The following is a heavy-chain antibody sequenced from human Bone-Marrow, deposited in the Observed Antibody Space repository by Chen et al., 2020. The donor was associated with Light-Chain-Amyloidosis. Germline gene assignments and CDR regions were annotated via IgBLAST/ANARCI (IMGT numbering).Heavy chain of an antibody. CDR2: VGTAGDP. CDR1: GFTFSSYD. D-gene: IGHD4-17*01. J-gene: IGHJ6*02. V-gene: IGHV3-13*05. Sequence: EVQLVESGGGLVQPGGSLRLSCAASGFTFSSYDMHWVRQATGKGLEWVSAVGTAGDPYYPGSVKGRFTISRENAKNSLYLQMNSLRAGDTAVYYCARGGTSYYYYGMDVWGQGTTVTVSS. CDR3: ARGGTSYYYYGMDV.